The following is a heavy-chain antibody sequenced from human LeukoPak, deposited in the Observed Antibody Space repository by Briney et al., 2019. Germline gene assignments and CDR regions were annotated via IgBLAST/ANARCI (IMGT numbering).Heavy chain of an antibody. V-gene: IGHV1-2*06. Sequence: ASVKVSCKASGYTLTDYYMHWVRQAPGQGLEWMGRINPNSGGTNCAQKFQGRVTMTRDTSISTVYMELSRLRSDDTAVYYCARVGYYESSGYYEYWGQGTLVTVSS. J-gene: IGHJ4*02. CDR1: GYTLTDYY. CDR3: ARVGYYESSGYYEY. D-gene: IGHD3-22*01. CDR2: INPNSGGT.